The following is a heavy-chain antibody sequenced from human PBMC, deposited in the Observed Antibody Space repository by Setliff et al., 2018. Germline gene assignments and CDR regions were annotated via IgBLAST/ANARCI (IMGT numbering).Heavy chain of an antibody. CDR2: IDPGDPET. D-gene: IGHD3-22*01. V-gene: IGHV5-51*01. CDR1: GYSFISYW. Sequence: GESLKISCQTSGYSFISYWIGWVRQMPGKGLEWIGIIDPGDPETKYSPSFQGQISISADKSINTAYLHWSSLKASDTAIYYCARRDNYYDSTGYSYYFDDWGQGTLVTVSS. J-gene: IGHJ4*02. CDR3: ARRDNYYDSTGYSYYFDD.